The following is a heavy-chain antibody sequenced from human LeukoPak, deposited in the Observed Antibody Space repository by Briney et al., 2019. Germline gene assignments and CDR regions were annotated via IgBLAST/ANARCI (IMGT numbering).Heavy chain of an antibody. D-gene: IGHD1-7*01. V-gene: IGHV3-21*01. CDR3: ARGTRRITGTYFDY. J-gene: IGHJ4*02. Sequence: GGSLRLSCAASGFTFSSYSMNWVRQAPGKGLEWVSSISSSSSYIYYADSVKGRFTISRDNSKNTLYLQMNSLRAEDTAVYYCARGTRRITGTYFDYWGQGTLVTVSS. CDR1: GFTFSSYS. CDR2: ISSSSSYI.